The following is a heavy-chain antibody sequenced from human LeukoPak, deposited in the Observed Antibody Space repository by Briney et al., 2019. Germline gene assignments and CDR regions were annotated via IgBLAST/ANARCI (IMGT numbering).Heavy chain of an antibody. D-gene: IGHD2-15*01. CDR3: ARDSTQPGPVVVASTYAGFDY. CDR1: GFTFDDYG. CDR2: INWNGGST. J-gene: IGHJ4*02. V-gene: IGHV3-20*04. Sequence: GGSLRLXCAASGFTFDDYGMSWVRLAPGKGLEWVSGINWNGGSTGYADSVKGRFTISRDNAKNSLYLQMNSLRAEDTALYYCARDSTQPGPVVVASTYAGFDYWGQGTLVTVSS.